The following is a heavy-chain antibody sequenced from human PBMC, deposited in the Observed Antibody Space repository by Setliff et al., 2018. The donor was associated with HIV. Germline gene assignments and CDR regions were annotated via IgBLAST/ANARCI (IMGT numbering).Heavy chain of an antibody. V-gene: IGHV3-48*04. D-gene: IGHD3-22*01. CDR3: ARGVSESGIVVVITPLYFDY. J-gene: IGHJ4*02. CDR2: ISSSGSTI. Sequence: GGSLRLSCGASGFMRTHWMSWVRQTPGKGLEWVSYISSSGSTIYYADSVKGRFTISRDNAKNSLYLQMNSLRAEDTAVYYCARGVSESGIVVVITPLYFDYWGQGTLVTVSS. CDR1: GFMRTHW.